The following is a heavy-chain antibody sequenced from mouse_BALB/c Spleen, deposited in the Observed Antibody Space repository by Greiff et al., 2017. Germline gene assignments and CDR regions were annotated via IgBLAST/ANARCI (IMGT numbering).Heavy chain of an antibody. D-gene: IGHD1-2*01. Sequence: VQLQQSGAELAKPGASVKMSCKASGYTFTSYWMHWVKQRPGQGLEWIGYINPSTGYTEYNQKFKDKATLTADKSSSTAYMQLSSLTSEDSAVYYCAILRLYAMDYWGQGTSVTVSS. CDR3: AILRLYAMDY. CDR2: INPSTGYT. V-gene: IGHV1-7*01. CDR1: GYTFTSYW. J-gene: IGHJ4*01.